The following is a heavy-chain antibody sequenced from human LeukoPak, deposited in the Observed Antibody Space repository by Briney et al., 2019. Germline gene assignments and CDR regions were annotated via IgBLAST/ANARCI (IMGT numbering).Heavy chain of an antibody. V-gene: IGHV3-7*01. D-gene: IGHD3-10*01. CDR2: IKHDASEE. CDR3: ARDLWFGELGLGY. CDR1: GITFSSLW. J-gene: IGHJ4*02. Sequence: GGSLRLSCAASGITFSSLWMSWFRQAPGKGLEWVADIKHDASEEHYVASVKGRFTISRDNAKNSLFLQMNSLRADDTAIYYCARDLWFGELGLGYWGPGTLVTVSS.